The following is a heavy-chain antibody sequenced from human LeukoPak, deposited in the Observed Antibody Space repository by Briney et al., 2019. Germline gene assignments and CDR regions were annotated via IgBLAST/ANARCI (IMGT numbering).Heavy chain of an antibody. CDR2: IFYTGST. CDR1: RGSINNFY. Sequence: ASETLSLTCSVSRGSINNFYWSWSRQSPGKGLEYIGYIFYTGSTNYNPSLTGRVSISVDTSRNQFSLRLNSVTAAATAVYYCARAGDWNDLPYWGQGILVIVSS. D-gene: IGHD1-1*01. J-gene: IGHJ4*02. V-gene: IGHV4-59*01. CDR3: ARAGDWNDLPY.